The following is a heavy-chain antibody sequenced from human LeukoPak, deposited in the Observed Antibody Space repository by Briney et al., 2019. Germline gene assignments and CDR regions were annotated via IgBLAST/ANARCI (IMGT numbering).Heavy chain of an antibody. Sequence: KPGGSVRLSCAASGFTFSSYSMNWVRQAPGKGLEWVSSISSSSSYIYYADSVKGRFTISRDNAKNSLYLQMNSLRAEDTAVYYCARGIAARPGYWGQGTLVTVSS. D-gene: IGHD6-6*01. CDR2: ISSSSSYI. CDR3: ARGIAARPGY. J-gene: IGHJ4*02. V-gene: IGHV3-21*01. CDR1: GFTFSSYS.